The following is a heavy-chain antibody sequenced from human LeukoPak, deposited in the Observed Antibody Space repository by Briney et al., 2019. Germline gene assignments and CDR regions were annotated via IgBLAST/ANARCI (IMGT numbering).Heavy chain of an antibody. CDR3: ARATIPYHLPHLYYYYYMDV. V-gene: IGHV1-18*01. D-gene: IGHD2-2*01. CDR2: ISAYNGNT. Sequence: ASVKVSCKASGYTFTSYGISWVRQAPGQGLEWMGWISAYNGNTNYAQKLQGRVTMTTDTSTSTAYMELRSLRSDDTAVYYCARATIPYHLPHLYYYYYMDVWGKGTTVAVSS. J-gene: IGHJ6*03. CDR1: GYTFTSYG.